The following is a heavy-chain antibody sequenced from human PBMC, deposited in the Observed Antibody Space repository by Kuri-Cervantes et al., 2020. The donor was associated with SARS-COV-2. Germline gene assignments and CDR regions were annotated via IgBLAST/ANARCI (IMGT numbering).Heavy chain of an antibody. CDR3: ARGWSGRNPVFDY. V-gene: IGHV3-48*04. Sequence: GGSLRLSCAASGFTFSSYGMHWIRQAPGKGLEWVSYISSSGSTIYYADSVKGRFTISRDNAKNSLYLQMNSLRAEDTAVYYCARGWSGRNPVFDYWGQGTLVTVSS. D-gene: IGHD3-3*01. J-gene: IGHJ4*02. CDR1: GFTFSSYG. CDR2: ISSSGSTI.